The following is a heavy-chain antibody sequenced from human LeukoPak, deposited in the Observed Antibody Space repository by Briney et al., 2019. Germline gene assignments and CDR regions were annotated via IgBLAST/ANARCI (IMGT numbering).Heavy chain of an antibody. CDR1: GGTFSSYA. J-gene: IGHJ5*02. CDR2: IIPIFGTA. D-gene: IGHD4-23*01. V-gene: IGHV1-69*01. Sequence: GSSVKVSCKDSGGTFSSYAISWVRQAPGQGLEWMGGIIPIFGTANYAQKFQGRVTITADESTSTAYMELSSLRSEDTAVYYCARLGPHYGGNPDNWFDPWGQGTLVTVSS. CDR3: ARLGPHYGGNPDNWFDP.